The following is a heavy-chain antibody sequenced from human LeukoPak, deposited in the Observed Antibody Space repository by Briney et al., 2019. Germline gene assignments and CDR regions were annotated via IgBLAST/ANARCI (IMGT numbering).Heavy chain of an antibody. V-gene: IGHV1-69*13. CDR1: GGTFSSYA. D-gene: IGHD1-1*01. J-gene: IGHJ5*02. Sequence: SVKVSCKASGGTFSSYAISWVRQAPGQGLEWMGGIIPIFGTANYAQKFQGRVTITADESTSTAYMELSSLRAEDTAVYYCARALNLVGTYNWFDPWGQGTLVTVSS. CDR2: IIPIFGTA. CDR3: ARALNLVGTYNWFDP.